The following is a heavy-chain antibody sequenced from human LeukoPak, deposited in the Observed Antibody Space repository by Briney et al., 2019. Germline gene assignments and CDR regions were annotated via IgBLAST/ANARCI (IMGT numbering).Heavy chain of an antibody. V-gene: IGHV3-21*01. D-gene: IGHD6-6*01. Sequence: GGSLRLSCAASGFTFSSYSMNWVRQAPGKGLEWVSSISSSSSYIYYAGSVKGRFTISRDNAKNPLYLQMNSLRAEDTAVYYCARSIAVRSPFDYWGQGTLVTVSS. CDR3: ARSIAVRSPFDY. CDR1: GFTFSSYS. J-gene: IGHJ4*02. CDR2: ISSSSSYI.